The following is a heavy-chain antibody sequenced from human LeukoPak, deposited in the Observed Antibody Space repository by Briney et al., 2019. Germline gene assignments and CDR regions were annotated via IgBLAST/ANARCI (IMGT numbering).Heavy chain of an antibody. V-gene: IGHV3-23*01. Sequence: PGGSLRLSCAASGFTFSSYAMSWVRQAPGKGLEWVSGISGGSTYYADSVKGRFTISRDNSRNPLYLQMNSPRAEDTAVYYCAILPGYSSGWYEVNYWGQGTLVHVPS. CDR2: ISGGST. D-gene: IGHD6-13*01. CDR1: GFTFSSYA. J-gene: IGHJ4*02. CDR3: AILPGYSSGWYEVNY.